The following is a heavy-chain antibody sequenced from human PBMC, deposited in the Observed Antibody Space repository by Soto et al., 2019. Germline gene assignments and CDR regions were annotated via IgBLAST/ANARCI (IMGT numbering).Heavy chain of an antibody. V-gene: IGHV1-69*13. CDR3: ARIPRYSFPTSDDLDS. D-gene: IGHD5-18*01. CDR2: ITPIYPTT. J-gene: IGHJ4*02. Sequence: SVKVSCKASGGTFYTYTFSWVRQAPGQGLEWMGSITPIYPTTNYAEKFQGRLTVTADGSTNAAYMELNSLTSEDTAVYYCARIPRYSFPTSDDLDSWGQGTLVTVSS. CDR1: GGTFYTYT.